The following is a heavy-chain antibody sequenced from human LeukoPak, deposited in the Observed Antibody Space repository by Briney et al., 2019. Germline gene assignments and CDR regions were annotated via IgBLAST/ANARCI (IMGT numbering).Heavy chain of an antibody. CDR2: FSGSGGST. Sequence: GGSLRLSCAASGFTFSNYAMSWVRQAPGEGLEWVSTFSGSGGSTYYADSVKGRFTISRDNSKNTLYLQMNSLRAEDTAVYYCAKDQSDTWYSPLDNWGQGTLVTVSS. V-gene: IGHV3-23*01. CDR1: GFTFSNYA. D-gene: IGHD2-15*01. CDR3: AKDQSDTWYSPLDN. J-gene: IGHJ4*02.